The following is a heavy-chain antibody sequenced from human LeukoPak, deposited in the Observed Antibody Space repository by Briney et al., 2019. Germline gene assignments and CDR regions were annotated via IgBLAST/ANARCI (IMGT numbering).Heavy chain of an antibody. CDR3: ARYASPFHY. J-gene: IGHJ4*02. V-gene: IGHV1-2*02. Sequence: ASVKVSFKYSGYTFIVYYLHWLRQAPGQGLEWMGWINPNSGGTNYAQRFQGRVTMTRDTSISTAYMEVSGLRSDDTAVYYCARYASPFHYWGQGTLVTVSS. CDR1: GYTFIVYY. CDR2: INPNSGGT.